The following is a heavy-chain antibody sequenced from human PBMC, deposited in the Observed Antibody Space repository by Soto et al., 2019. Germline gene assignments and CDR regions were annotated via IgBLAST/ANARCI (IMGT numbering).Heavy chain of an antibody. CDR1: GFTFSSYG. V-gene: IGHV3-30*18. CDR2: ISYDGSNK. CDR3: AKWGPDIVVVPAAISIAVAAPRGAFDI. D-gene: IGHD2-2*01. Sequence: PGGSLRLSCAASGFTFSSYGMHWVRQAPGKGLEWVAVISYDGSNKYYADSVKGRFTISRDNSKNTLYLQMNSLRAEDTAVYYCAKWGPDIVVVPAAISIAVAAPRGAFDIWGQGILVTVSS. J-gene: IGHJ3*02.